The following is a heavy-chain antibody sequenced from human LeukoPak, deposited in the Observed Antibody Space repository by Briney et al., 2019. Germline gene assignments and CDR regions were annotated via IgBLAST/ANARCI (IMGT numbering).Heavy chain of an antibody. CDR3: ASGYNWNDGSYFDY. CDR1: GYSFTTYG. CDR2: ISGYNGNT. V-gene: IGHV1-18*01. Sequence: ASVKVSCKASGYSFTTYGINWVRQAPGQGLEWMGWISGYNGNTNYAQKLQGRVTMTTDTSTSTAYTELRSLRSDDTAVYYCASGYNWNDGSYFDYWGQGTLVTVSS. J-gene: IGHJ4*02. D-gene: IGHD1-1*01.